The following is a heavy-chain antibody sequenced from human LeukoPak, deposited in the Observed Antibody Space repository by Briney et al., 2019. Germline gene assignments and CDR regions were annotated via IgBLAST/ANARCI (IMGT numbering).Heavy chain of an antibody. Sequence: PGGSLRLSCAASGFTFSNYAMSWVRQAPGKGLEWVSAISGSGGNTYYADSVKGRFTISRDNSKNTLFLQMNSLRAEDTAVYYCAKEKPMVRGVIGYWGQGTLVTVSS. J-gene: IGHJ4*02. V-gene: IGHV3-23*01. CDR3: AKEKPMVRGVIGY. CDR1: GFTFSNYA. D-gene: IGHD3-10*01. CDR2: ISGSGGNT.